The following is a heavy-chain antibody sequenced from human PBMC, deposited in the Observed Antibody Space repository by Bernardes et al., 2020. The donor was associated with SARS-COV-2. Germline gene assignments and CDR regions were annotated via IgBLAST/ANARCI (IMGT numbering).Heavy chain of an antibody. V-gene: IGHV4-34*01. J-gene: IGHJ4*02. D-gene: IGHD2-2*01. CDR3: AGLKYCSSTSCYWGTRWAFDY. CDR1: GGSFSGYY. Sequence: SQTLSLTCAVYGGSFSGYYWSWIRQPPGKGLEWIGEINHSGSTNYNPSLKSRVTISVDTSKNQFSLKLSSVTAADTAVYYCAGLKYCSSTSCYWGTRWAFDYWGQGTLVTVSS. CDR2: INHSGST.